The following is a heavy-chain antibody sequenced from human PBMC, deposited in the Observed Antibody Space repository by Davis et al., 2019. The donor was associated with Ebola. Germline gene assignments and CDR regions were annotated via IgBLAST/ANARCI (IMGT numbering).Heavy chain of an antibody. CDR3: AKDSAKRLALDY. D-gene: IGHD6-25*01. CDR1: GFTFSSYA. Sequence: GESLKISCAASGFTFSSYAMSWVRQAPGKGLEWVSAIRGSGGSTYYADSVKGRFTISRDNSKNTLYLQMNSLRAEDTAVYYCAKDSAKRLALDYWGQGTLVTVSS. CDR2: IRGSGGST. V-gene: IGHV3-23*01. J-gene: IGHJ4*02.